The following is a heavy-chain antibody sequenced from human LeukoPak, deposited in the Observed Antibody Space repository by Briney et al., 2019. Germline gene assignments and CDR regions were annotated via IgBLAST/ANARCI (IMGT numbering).Heavy chain of an antibody. J-gene: IGHJ4*02. D-gene: IGHD2/OR15-2a*01. CDR1: GFTFSSYW. CDR3: ARGPLIRGRLTFYFDY. Sequence: GGSLRLSCAASGFTFSSYWMSWVRQAPGKGLEWVANIKQDGSEKYYVDSVKGRFTISRDNAKNSLYLQMNSLRAEDTAVYYCARGPLIRGRLTFYFDYWGQGTLVTVSS. CDR2: IKQDGSEK. V-gene: IGHV3-7*01.